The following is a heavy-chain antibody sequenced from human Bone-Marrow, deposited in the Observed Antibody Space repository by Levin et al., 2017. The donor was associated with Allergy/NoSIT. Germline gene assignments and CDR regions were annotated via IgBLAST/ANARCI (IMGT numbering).Heavy chain of an antibody. Sequence: GGSLRLSCAASGYTFSSYGMHWVRQAPGKGLEWVAVLSYDGSNRYYADSVKGRFTISRDNSKNTLYLQMNSLRAEDTAVYYCAKDPTYYGSGSQYYGGRLGAREGGYWGQGTLVTVSS. CDR2: LSYDGSNR. CDR1: GYTFSSYG. CDR3: AKDPTYYGSGSQYYGGRLGAREGGY. D-gene: IGHD3-10*01. V-gene: IGHV3-30*18. J-gene: IGHJ4*02.